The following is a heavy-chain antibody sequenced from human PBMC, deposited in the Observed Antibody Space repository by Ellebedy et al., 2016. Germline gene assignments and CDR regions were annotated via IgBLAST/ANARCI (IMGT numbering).Heavy chain of an antibody. CDR2: ITWNSGSI. CDR1: GFTFDDYA. D-gene: IGHD3-10*01. CDR3: AKVRYGSDYYFDY. Sequence: SLKISCAASGFTFDDYAMYWVRPGPGKGLEWVSGITWNSGSIVYADSVKGRFTISRDNAKNSLYLQMNSLRSADTAFYYCAKVRYGSDYYFDYWGQGTLVTVSS. V-gene: IGHV3-9*01. J-gene: IGHJ4*02.